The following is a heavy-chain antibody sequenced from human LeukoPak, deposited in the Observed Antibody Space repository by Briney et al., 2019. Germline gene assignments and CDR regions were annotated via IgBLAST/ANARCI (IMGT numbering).Heavy chain of an antibody. CDR2: IQYDGSKK. CDR1: GFTFSSNG. J-gene: IGHJ4*02. Sequence: PGGSLRLSCVASGFTFSSNGMHWVRQAPGKGLEWVTFIQYDGSKKYYADSVKGRFTISRDNSKNTLYLEMNSLRAEDTAIYYCAKDLVTGSLDYWGQGTLVTVSS. D-gene: IGHD3-10*01. V-gene: IGHV3-30*02. CDR3: AKDLVTGSLDY.